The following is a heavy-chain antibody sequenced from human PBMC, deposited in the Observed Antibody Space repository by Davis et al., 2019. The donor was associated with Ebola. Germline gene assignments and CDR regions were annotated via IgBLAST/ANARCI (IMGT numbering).Heavy chain of an antibody. D-gene: IGHD6-19*01. CDR2: INSNSGVT. CDR3: ARVRAISVVEKGFDF. CDR1: GYTFTGYY. V-gene: IGHV1-2*06. Sequence: ASVKVSCKTSGYTFTGYYMHWVRQAPGQGLEWMGRINSNSGVTNYAQKFQGRVTMTRDTSMSTAYMELNRLRSDDTAVYYCARVRAISVVEKGFDFWGQGTLLTVSS. J-gene: IGHJ4*02.